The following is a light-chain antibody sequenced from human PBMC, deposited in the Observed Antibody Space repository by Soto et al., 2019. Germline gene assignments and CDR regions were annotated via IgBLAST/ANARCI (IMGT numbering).Light chain of an antibody. CDR3: QQYGSSPRT. CDR1: QSVSSSY. V-gene: IGKV3-20*01. Sequence: IVLTQSPGTLSLSPGERATLSCRASQSVSSSYLAWYQQKPGQAPRLLIYLASSRATGIPDRFSGSGSGTDFTLTISRLEPEDFAVYYCQQYGSSPRTFGEGTKVDNK. CDR2: LAS. J-gene: IGKJ1*01.